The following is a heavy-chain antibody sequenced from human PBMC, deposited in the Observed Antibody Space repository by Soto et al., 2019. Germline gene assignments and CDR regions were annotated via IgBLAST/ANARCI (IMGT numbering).Heavy chain of an antibody. CDR1: GGSISSYY. Sequence: SETLSLTCTVSGGSISSYYWRWIRQPPGKGLEWIGYIYYSGSTNYNPSLKSRVTISVDTSKNQFSLKLSSVTAADTAVYYCARDNGTGNDFLAGGGYYYGMDVWGQGTTVTVSS. V-gene: IGHV4-59*01. CDR3: ARDNGTGNDFLAGGGYYYGMDV. J-gene: IGHJ6*02. D-gene: IGHD3-3*01. CDR2: IYYSGST.